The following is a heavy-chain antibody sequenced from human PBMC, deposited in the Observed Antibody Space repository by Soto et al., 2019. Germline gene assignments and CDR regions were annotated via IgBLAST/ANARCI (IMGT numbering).Heavy chain of an antibody. Sequence: QVQLVESGGGVVQPGRSLRLSCAASGFTFSSYGMHWVRQAPGKGLEWVAVIWDDGSNKYYADSVKGRFTISRDNSKNTLYLQMNRLGAEDRGVYYGARDHRGTTYYYDGSGYGYWGQGTLVTVSS. J-gene: IGHJ4*02. D-gene: IGHD3-22*01. CDR2: IWDDGSNK. V-gene: IGHV3-33*01. CDR3: ARDHRGTTYYYDGSGYGY. CDR1: GFTFSSYG.